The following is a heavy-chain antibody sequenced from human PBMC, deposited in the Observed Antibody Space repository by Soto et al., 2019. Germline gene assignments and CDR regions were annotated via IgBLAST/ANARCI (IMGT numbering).Heavy chain of an antibody. V-gene: IGHV1-69*01. Sequence: QVQLVQSGAEVKKPGSSVKVSCTASGGTFSSYAISWVRQAPGQGLEWMGGIIPIFGTANYAQKFQGRVTITADESTSTAYMELSSLRSEDTAVYYCARSPAPIVVVPAAPRGFDYWGQGTLVTVSS. D-gene: IGHD2-2*01. CDR2: IIPIFGTA. CDR1: GGTFSSYA. J-gene: IGHJ4*02. CDR3: ARSPAPIVVVPAAPRGFDY.